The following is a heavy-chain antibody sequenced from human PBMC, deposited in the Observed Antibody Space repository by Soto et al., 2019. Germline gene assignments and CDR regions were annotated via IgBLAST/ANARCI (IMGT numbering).Heavy chain of an antibody. CDR3: ASDTNFLHY. D-gene: IGHD2-2*01. CDR2: ISTDGSIT. Sequence: EVQLVESGGGLVQPGGSLRLSCAASGLIFSNYKMHWVRQAPGKGLVWVSRISTDGSITDYADSVKGRFTVSRDNAKNTLYLQMTSLRVDDTAVYYCASDTNFLHYWVQGTLVTVSS. J-gene: IGHJ4*02. CDR1: GLIFSNYK. V-gene: IGHV3-74*01.